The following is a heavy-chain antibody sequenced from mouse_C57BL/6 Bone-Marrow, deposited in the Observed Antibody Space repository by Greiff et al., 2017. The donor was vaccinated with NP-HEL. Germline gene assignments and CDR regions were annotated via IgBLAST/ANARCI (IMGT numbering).Heavy chain of an antibody. CDR2: IRLKSDNYAT. D-gene: IGHD1-1*01. Sequence: EVKLVESGGGLVQPGGSMKLSCVASGFTFSNYWMNWVRQSPEKGLEWVAQIRLKSDNYATHYAESVKGRFTISRDDSKSSVYLQMNNLRAEDTGIYYCTVTTVVATPYWYFDVWGTGTTVTVSS. CDR1: GFTFSNYW. V-gene: IGHV6-3*01. J-gene: IGHJ1*03. CDR3: TVTTVVATPYWYFDV.